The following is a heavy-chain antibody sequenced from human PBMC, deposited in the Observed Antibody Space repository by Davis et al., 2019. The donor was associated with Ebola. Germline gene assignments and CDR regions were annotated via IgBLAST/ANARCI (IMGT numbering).Heavy chain of an antibody. Sequence: MPSETLSLTCTVSGGSISSYYWSWIRQPPGKGLEWIGYIYYSGSTNYNPSLKSRVTISVDTSKNQFSLKLSSVTAADTAVYYCARHPVYGSGSYRYYYYGMDVWGQGTTVTVSS. CDR2: IYYSGST. J-gene: IGHJ6*02. CDR1: GGSISSYY. V-gene: IGHV4-59*08. CDR3: ARHPVYGSGSYRYYYYGMDV. D-gene: IGHD3-10*01.